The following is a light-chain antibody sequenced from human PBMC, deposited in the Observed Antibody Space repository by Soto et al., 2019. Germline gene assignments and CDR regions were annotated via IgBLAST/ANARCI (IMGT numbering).Light chain of an antibody. CDR1: SSDVGSYIF. CDR2: DVS. J-gene: IGLJ2*01. Sequence: QSALTQPASVSGSPGQSITISCTGTSSDVGSYIFVSWYQQHPGKAPKLMIYDVSNRPSGVSNRFSGSKSGNTASLTISGLQAEDEADYYCSSYISSSIPVVFGGGTQLTVL. V-gene: IGLV2-14*03. CDR3: SSYISSSIPVV.